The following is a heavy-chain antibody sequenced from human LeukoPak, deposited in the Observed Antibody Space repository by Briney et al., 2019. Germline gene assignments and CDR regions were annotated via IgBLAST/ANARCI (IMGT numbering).Heavy chain of an antibody. J-gene: IGHJ4*02. D-gene: IGHD3-9*01. CDR3: ARSGYYDILTGHFDY. CDR2: ISGSGGST. Sequence: GGSLRLSCAASGFTFSSYAMSWVRQAPGKGLEWVSAISGSGGSTYYADSVKGRFTISRDNSKNTLYLQMNSLRAEDTAVYYCARSGYYDILTGHFDYWGQGTLVTVSS. CDR1: GFTFSSYA. V-gene: IGHV3-23*01.